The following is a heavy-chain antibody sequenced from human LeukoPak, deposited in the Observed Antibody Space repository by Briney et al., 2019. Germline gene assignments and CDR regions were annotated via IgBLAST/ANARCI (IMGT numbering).Heavy chain of an antibody. J-gene: IGHJ4*02. CDR1: GFTFSSNT. V-gene: IGHV3-21*01. CDR2: ISSGSVYI. D-gene: IGHD3-16*01. Sequence: GGSLRLSCAASGFTFSSNTMNWVRQAPGKGLEWVSSISSGSVYIYYADSVKGRFTISRDDAKNSLYLQMNSLRAEDTAVYYCARDWASVDYWGQGTLVTVSS. CDR3: ARDWASVDY.